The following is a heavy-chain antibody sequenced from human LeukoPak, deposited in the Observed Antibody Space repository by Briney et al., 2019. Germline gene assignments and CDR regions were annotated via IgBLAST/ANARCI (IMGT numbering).Heavy chain of an antibody. CDR3: ARFGDGYKGGYFDY. J-gene: IGHJ4*02. CDR2: IYYSGST. CDR1: GGSISSYY. Sequence: SETLSLTCTVSGGSISSYYWSWIRQPPGKGLEWRGYIYYSGSTNYNPSLKSRVTISVDTSKNQFSLKLSSVTAADTAVYYCARFGDGYKGGYFDYWGQGTLVTVSS. V-gene: IGHV4-59*01. D-gene: IGHD5-24*01.